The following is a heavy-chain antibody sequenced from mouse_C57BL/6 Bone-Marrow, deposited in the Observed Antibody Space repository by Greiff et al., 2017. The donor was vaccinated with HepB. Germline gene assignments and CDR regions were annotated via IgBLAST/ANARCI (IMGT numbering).Heavy chain of an antibody. V-gene: IGHV14-4*01. D-gene: IGHD2-12*01. Sequence: EVQLQQSGAELVRPGASVKLSCTASGFNIKDDYMHWVKQRPEQGLEWIGWIDPENGDTEYASKFQGKATITADTSSNTAYLQLSSLTSEDTAVYYYTTSYYRKGWYFDDWGTGTTVTVSS. CDR3: TTSYYRKGWYFDD. CDR1: GFNIKDDY. J-gene: IGHJ1*03. CDR2: IDPENGDT.